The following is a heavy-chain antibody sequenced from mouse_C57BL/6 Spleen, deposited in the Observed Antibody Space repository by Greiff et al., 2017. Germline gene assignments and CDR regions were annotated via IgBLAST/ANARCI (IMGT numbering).Heavy chain of an antibody. CDR1: GYSITSGYY. V-gene: IGHV3-6*01. CDR2: ISYDGSN. D-gene: IGHD6-1*01. J-gene: IGHJ4*01. CDR3: AREVPYAMDY. Sequence: EVHLVESGPGLVKPSQSLSLTCSVTGYSITSGYYWNWIRQFPGNKLEWMGYISYDGSNNYNPSLKNRISITRDTSKNQFFLKLNSVTTEDTATYYCAREVPYAMDYWGQGTSVTVSS.